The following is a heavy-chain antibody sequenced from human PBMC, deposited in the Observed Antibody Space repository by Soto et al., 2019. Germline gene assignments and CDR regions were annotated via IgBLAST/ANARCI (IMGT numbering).Heavy chain of an antibody. Sequence: SETLSLTCAVYGGSFRGYFWSWIRQPPGKGLEWIGEINHSGSTNYNPSLRSRVTISVDTSKSQFSLKLDSVTAADMAVYYCARRTPFYDFWSGYSRNDYYYIDVGGKGPMVTVS. CDR3: ARRTPFYDFWSGYSRNDYYYIDV. D-gene: IGHD3-3*01. V-gene: IGHV4-34*01. CDR2: INHSGST. CDR1: GGSFRGYF. J-gene: IGHJ6*03.